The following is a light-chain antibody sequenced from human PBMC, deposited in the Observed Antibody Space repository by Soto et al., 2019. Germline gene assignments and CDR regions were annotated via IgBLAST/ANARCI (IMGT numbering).Light chain of an antibody. CDR1: QSLLHSNGYNY. J-gene: IGKJ3*01. CDR3: MQALTLPF. V-gene: IGKV2-28*01. Sequence: DMVMTQSPLSLPVTPGEPASISCRSSQSLLHSNGYNYLDWYLQKPGQSPQLLIYLGSNRASGVPDRLSGSGSGTDFTLKISRVEAEVVGVSSCMQALTLPFLDPG. CDR2: LGS.